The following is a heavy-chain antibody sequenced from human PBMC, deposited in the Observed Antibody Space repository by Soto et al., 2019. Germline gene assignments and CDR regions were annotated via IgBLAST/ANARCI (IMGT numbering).Heavy chain of an antibody. CDR2: INPSGGST. D-gene: IGHD6-13*01. CDR3: ARGGSSWYGVEVSFDY. V-gene: IGHV1-46*03. J-gene: IGHJ4*02. CDR1: GYTFTSYY. Sequence: ASVKVSCKASGYTFTSYYMHWVRQAPGQGLEWMGIINPSGGSTSYAQKFQGRVTMTRDTSTSTVYMELSSLRSEDTAVYYCARGGSSWYGVEVSFDYSGQGTLVTVSS.